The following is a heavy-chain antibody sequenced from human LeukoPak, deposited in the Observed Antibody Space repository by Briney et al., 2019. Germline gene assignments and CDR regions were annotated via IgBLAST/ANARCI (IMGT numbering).Heavy chain of an antibody. Sequence: GGSLRLSCAASGFTFTSYAMSWVRQAPGKGLEWVSAISGSGGSTYYADSVKGRFTISRDNSKNTLYLQMNSLRAEDTAVYYCAKVNSGIAARVDYFDYWGQGTLVTVSS. CDR2: ISGSGGST. V-gene: IGHV3-23*01. D-gene: IGHD6-25*01. CDR3: AKVNSGIAARVDYFDY. J-gene: IGHJ4*02. CDR1: GFTFTSYA.